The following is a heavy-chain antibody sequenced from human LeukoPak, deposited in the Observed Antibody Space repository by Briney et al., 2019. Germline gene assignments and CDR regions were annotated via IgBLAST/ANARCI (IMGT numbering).Heavy chain of an antibody. Sequence: ASVTVSCKASGYSFTSYDINWVRQATGRGLEWMGWMNPNSGNTGYAQKFQGRVTMTRNTTISTAYMELSSLRSEDTAVYYCAKAIYSSGWHYYMDVWGKGTTVTISS. D-gene: IGHD6-19*01. CDR3: AKAIYSSGWHYYMDV. V-gene: IGHV1-8*01. CDR2: MNPNSGNT. J-gene: IGHJ6*03. CDR1: GYSFTSYD.